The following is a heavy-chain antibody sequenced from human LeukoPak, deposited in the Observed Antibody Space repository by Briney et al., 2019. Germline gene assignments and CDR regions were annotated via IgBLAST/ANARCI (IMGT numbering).Heavy chain of an antibody. D-gene: IGHD3-22*01. J-gene: IGHJ4*02. Sequence: GGSLRLSCAASGFTFSSYSMNWVRQATGKGLEWVSAIGTAGDTYYPGSVKGRFTISRESAKNSLYLQMNSLRAGDTAVYYCARDLGVTMIVVVSPSGYWGQGTLVTVSS. CDR1: GFTFSSYS. CDR3: ARDLGVTMIVVVSPSGY. V-gene: IGHV3-13*01. CDR2: IGTAGDT.